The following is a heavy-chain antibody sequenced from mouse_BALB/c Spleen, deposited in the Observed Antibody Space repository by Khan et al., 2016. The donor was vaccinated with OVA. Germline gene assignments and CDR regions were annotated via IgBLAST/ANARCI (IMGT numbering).Heavy chain of an antibody. CDR2: INPSTDYT. CDR3: VNHGSSSAWFTY. D-gene: IGHD1-1*01. V-gene: IGHV1-4*01. Sequence: QIQLVQSGAELARPGASVKMSCKASGYTFTSYWMYWVKQRLGQGLEWIGYINPSTDYTYYNQNFKDKATLTADKSSNTAYMQLTSLTSEDSAVYYCVNHGSSSAWFTYWGQGTLVTVSA. J-gene: IGHJ3*01. CDR1: GYTFTSYW.